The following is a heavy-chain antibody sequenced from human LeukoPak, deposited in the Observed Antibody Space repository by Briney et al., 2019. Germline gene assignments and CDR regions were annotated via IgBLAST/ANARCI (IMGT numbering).Heavy chain of an antibody. Sequence: HPGGSLCLSCAVSGVTFSTYVMNWVRQAPGTGLEWVSVIYSGGSTYYADSVKGRFTISRDNTSNTLYLQLNTLRAEDAAVYYCAREVREDYYMDVWGKGTTVTVSS. D-gene: IGHD3-10*01. CDR1: GVTFSTYV. CDR3: AREVREDYYMDV. J-gene: IGHJ6*03. V-gene: IGHV3-53*01. CDR2: IYSGGST.